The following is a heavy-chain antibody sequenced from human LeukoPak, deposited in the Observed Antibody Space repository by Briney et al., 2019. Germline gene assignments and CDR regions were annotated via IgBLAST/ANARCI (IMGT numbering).Heavy chain of an antibody. CDR2: ISWNSGSI. Sequence: AGRSLRLSCAASGFTFDDYAIHWVRQAPGKGLEWVSGISWNSGSIGYADSVKGRFTISRNNAKNSLYLQMNSLRAEDTALYYCAKGALIVGATAGLDYWGQGTLVTVSS. D-gene: IGHD1-26*01. J-gene: IGHJ4*02. V-gene: IGHV3-9*01. CDR1: GFTFDDYA. CDR3: AKGALIVGATAGLDY.